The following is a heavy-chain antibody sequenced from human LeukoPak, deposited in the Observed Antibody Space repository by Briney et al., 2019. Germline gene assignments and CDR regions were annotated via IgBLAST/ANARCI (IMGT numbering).Heavy chain of an antibody. Sequence: ASVKVSCKASGYTFTDYYMHWVRQAPGQGLEWMGWINPNSGGTNYAQKFQGRVTMTRDTSKNQFSLELTSVTAADTAVYYCSREGPSGSYYSAYYGMDVWGQGTTVTVSS. D-gene: IGHD3-10*01. J-gene: IGHJ6*02. CDR2: INPNSGGT. CDR3: SREGPSGSYYSAYYGMDV. V-gene: IGHV1-2*02. CDR1: GYTFTDYY.